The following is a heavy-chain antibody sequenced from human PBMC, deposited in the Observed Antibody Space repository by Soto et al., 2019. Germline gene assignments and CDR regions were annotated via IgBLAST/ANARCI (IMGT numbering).Heavy chain of an antibody. J-gene: IGHJ6*02. Sequence: SGPTLVNPTQTLTLTRTFSGFSLSTSGVGVGWIRQPPGKALEWLALIYWDDDKRYSPSLKSRLTITKDTSKNQVVLTMTNMDPVDTATYYCAHVVVPAAVTYYYYYYGMDVWGQGTTVTVS. CDR2: IYWDDDK. D-gene: IGHD2-2*01. CDR3: AHVVVPAAVTYYYYYYGMDV. V-gene: IGHV2-5*02. CDR1: GFSLSTSGVG.